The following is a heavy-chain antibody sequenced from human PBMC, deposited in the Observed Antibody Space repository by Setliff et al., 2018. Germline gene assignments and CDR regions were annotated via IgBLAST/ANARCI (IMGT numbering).Heavy chain of an antibody. Sequence: SETLSLTCAVSGYSIGSGYYWGWIRQPPGKGLEWIGRICSSENTIGRICRGSNTHYNPSLQSRVTMSLVTSTNQFSLRLSSVTAADTAVYYCARTSRDGATYMDVWGKGTTVTVSS. CDR2: ICSSENTIGRICRGSNT. V-gene: IGHV4-38-2*01. D-gene: IGHD3-10*01. J-gene: IGHJ6*03. CDR1: GYSIGSGYY. CDR3: ARTSRDGATYMDV.